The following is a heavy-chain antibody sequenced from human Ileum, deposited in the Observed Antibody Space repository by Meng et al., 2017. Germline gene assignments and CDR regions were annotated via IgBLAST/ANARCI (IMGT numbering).Heavy chain of an antibody. V-gene: IGHV3-7*01. D-gene: IGHD3-22*01. CDR1: GFTFSNYW. Sequence: GGSLRLSCAASGFTFSNYWMSWVRQAPGKGLERVANINQDESEKYYVDSVKGRFTISRDSAKNSLYLQMNSLREEDTAVYYCVRDDSTGHYYFDYWGQGMLVTVSS. CDR2: INQDESEK. CDR3: VRDDSTGHYYFDY. J-gene: IGHJ4*02.